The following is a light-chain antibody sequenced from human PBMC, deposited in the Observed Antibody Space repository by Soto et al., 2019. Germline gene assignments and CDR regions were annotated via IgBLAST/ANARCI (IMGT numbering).Light chain of an antibody. CDR3: QQYANSPPYT. CDR1: QSVSSYY. V-gene: IGKV3-20*01. CDR2: AAS. J-gene: IGKJ2*01. Sequence: EIVLTQSPGTLSLSPGERATLSCRASQSVSSYYLAWYQQKPGQAPRPLIYAASSRATGIPDRFSGSGSGTDFTLTISRLEPEDFAVYYCQQYANSPPYTFGQGTKLEIK.